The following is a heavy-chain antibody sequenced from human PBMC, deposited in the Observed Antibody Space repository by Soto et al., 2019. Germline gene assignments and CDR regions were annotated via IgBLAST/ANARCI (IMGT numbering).Heavy chain of an antibody. D-gene: IGHD5-12*01. Sequence: PGESLKISCKGSGYSFTSYWIGWVRQMPGKGLEWMGIIYPGDSDTRYSPSFQGRATISADKSISTAYLQWSSLKASDTAMYYCARSPSRYSGYAENYYYYGMDVWGQGTTVTVSS. CDR1: GYSFTSYW. CDR3: ARSPSRYSGYAENYYYYGMDV. CDR2: IYPGDSDT. J-gene: IGHJ6*02. V-gene: IGHV5-51*01.